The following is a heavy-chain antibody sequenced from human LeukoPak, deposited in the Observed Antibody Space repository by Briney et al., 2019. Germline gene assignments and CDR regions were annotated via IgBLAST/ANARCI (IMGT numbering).Heavy chain of an antibody. CDR3: AREYPQPLGYCSGGSCYPVNYFDY. J-gene: IGHJ4*02. Sequence: ASVKVSCKASGYTFTSYGISWVRQAPGQGLEWMGWISAYNGNTNCAQKLQGRVTMTTDTSTSTAYMELRSLRSDDTAVYYCAREYPQPLGYCSGGSCYPVNYFDYWGQGTLVTVSS. CDR2: ISAYNGNT. D-gene: IGHD2-15*01. V-gene: IGHV1-18*01. CDR1: GYTFTSYG.